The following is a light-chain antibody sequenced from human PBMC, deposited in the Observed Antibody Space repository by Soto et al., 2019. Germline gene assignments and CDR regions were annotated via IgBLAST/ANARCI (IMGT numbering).Light chain of an antibody. Sequence: DIQKKQSTSSLSASVGDRVTIPCRASQSISSYLNWYQQKPGKAPKLLIYAASSLQSGVPSRFSGSGSGTDFTLTISSLQPEDFATYYCQQSYSSPRTFGQGTKV. CDR2: AAS. CDR1: QSISSY. CDR3: QQSYSSPRT. V-gene: IGKV1-39*01. J-gene: IGKJ1*01.